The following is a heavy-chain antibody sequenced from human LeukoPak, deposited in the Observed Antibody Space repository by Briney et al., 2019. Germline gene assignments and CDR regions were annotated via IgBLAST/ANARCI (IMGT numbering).Heavy chain of an antibody. CDR3: TRDALFGSGRTHLDF. V-gene: IGHV3-7*04. Sequence: PGGSLRLSCAASEFTFNRYWMSWVRQAPGKELEWVANIKHDGSEAHYVDSVKGRFTISRDNAKNSLSLQMNSLNVDDTGVYFCTRDALFGSGRTHLDFWSQGTLVSVSS. D-gene: IGHD3-10*01. CDR2: IKHDGSEA. CDR1: EFTFNRYW. J-gene: IGHJ4*02.